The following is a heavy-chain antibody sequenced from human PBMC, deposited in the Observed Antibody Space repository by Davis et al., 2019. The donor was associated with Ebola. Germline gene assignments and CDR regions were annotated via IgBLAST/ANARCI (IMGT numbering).Heavy chain of an antibody. Sequence: PGGSLRLSCAASGFTFSNAWMSWVRQAPGKGLEWVGRIKSKTDGGTTDYAAPVKGRFTISRDDSKNTLYLQMNSLKTEDTAVYYCTTSSEYPGGQQLVLYYYYGMDVWGQGTTVTVSS. CDR2: IKSKTDGGTT. CDR1: GFTFSNAW. CDR3: TTSSEYPGGQQLVLYYYYGMDV. D-gene: IGHD6-13*01. J-gene: IGHJ6*02. V-gene: IGHV3-15*01.